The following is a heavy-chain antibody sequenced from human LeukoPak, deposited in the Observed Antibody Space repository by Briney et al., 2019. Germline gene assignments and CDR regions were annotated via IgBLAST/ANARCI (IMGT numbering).Heavy chain of an antibody. CDR3: ARDMDDYGDYVYYWFDP. Sequence: GGSLRLSCAASGFTFSTYSMAWVRQTPGKGLEWVSSIGSSSKYIYYADSVKGRFTISRDNAKNSLYLQMNSLRAEDTAVYYCARDMDDYGDYVYYWFDPWGQGTLVTVSS. V-gene: IGHV3-21*04. CDR2: IGSSSKYI. CDR1: GFTFSTYS. J-gene: IGHJ5*02. D-gene: IGHD4-17*01.